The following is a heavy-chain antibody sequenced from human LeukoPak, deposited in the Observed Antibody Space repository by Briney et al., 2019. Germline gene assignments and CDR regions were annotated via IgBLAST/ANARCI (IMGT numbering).Heavy chain of an antibody. Sequence: GGSLRLSCVASGLTFNRYWMRWLRQVPGKGLEWVVHIKQDGTETHYVDSVKGRFTISRDNAKSSLYLQMNSLRAEDTAVYYCARDCLGSQFWSGYYLGPDDYFDYWGQGSLVTVSS. D-gene: IGHD3-3*01. CDR1: GLTFNRYW. CDR2: IKQDGTET. J-gene: IGHJ4*02. V-gene: IGHV3-7*01. CDR3: ARDCLGSQFWSGYYLGPDDYFDY.